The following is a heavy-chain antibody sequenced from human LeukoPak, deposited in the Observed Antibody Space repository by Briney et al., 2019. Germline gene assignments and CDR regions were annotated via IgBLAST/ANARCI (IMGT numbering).Heavy chain of an antibody. D-gene: IGHD3-10*01. Sequence: GGSLRLSCAASGFTVSSNYMSWVRQAPGKGLEWGSVIYSGGSTYYADSVKSRFTISRDNSKNTLYLQMNSLRAEDTAVYYCGRDKLWFGELLYGMDVWGQGTTVTVSS. CDR1: GFTVSSNY. CDR3: GRDKLWFGELLYGMDV. V-gene: IGHV3-66*01. CDR2: IYSGGST. J-gene: IGHJ6*02.